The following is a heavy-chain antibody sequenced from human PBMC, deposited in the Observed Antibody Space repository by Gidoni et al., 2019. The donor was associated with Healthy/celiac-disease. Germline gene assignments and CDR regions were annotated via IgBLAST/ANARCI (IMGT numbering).Heavy chain of an antibody. D-gene: IGHD3-3*01. CDR3: ARHYDFWSGYSYYYYGMDV. CDR2: LYHRGST. J-gene: IGHJ6*02. Sequence: VQLQEPVPRLVNPSGTLSLTCAVPGVPISSSHWWSWVRQPPGKGLEWIGELYHRGSTNYNPSLKSRVTISVDKSKNQVSLKLSSVTAEDTAVYYCARHYDFWSGYSYYYYGMDVGGQGTTVTVSS. CDR1: GVPISSSHW. V-gene: IGHV4-4*02.